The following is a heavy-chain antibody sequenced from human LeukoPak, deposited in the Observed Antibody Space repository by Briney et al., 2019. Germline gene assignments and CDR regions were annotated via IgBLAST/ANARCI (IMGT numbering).Heavy chain of an antibody. Sequence: SETLSLTCTVSGGSISSYYWSWIRQPPGRGLVWIGYVYYSGTTNYNPSLKSRVTISVDTSKNQFSLKLSSVTAADTAVYYCARGFSAVQAAWFDPWGQGTLVTVSS. V-gene: IGHV4-59*01. CDR3: ARGFSAVQAAWFDP. J-gene: IGHJ5*02. CDR2: VYYSGTT. CDR1: GGSISSYY. D-gene: IGHD6-19*01.